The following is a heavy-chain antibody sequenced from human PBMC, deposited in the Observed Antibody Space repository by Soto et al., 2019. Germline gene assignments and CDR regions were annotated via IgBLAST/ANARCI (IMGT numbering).Heavy chain of an antibody. CDR2: IYYSGST. Sequence: QVQLQESGPGLVKPSQTLSLTCTVSGGSISSGDYYWSWIRQPPGKGLEWIGYIYYSGSTYYNPSLRGRVTXSXDXXQNQFSLKLSSVTAADTAVYYCARVGGFGATTIDYWGQGTRVTVSS. J-gene: IGHJ4*02. V-gene: IGHV4-30-4*01. CDR1: GGSISSGDYY. D-gene: IGHD3-10*01. CDR3: ARVGGFGATTIDY.